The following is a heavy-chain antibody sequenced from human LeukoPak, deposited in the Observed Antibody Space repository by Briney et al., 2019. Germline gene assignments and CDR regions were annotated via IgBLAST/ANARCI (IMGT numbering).Heavy chain of an antibody. D-gene: IGHD3-3*01. CDR3: ARAGDGVVITHRIDY. CDR1: GGSISSGGYY. Sequence: PSETLSLTCTVSGGSISSGGYYWTWIRQHPGKGLEWIGYIYSSGSTYYNPSLKSRVTISVDTSKNQFSLKLTSVTAADTAVYYCARAGDGVVITHRIDYWGQGTLVTVSS. J-gene: IGHJ4*02. CDR2: IYSSGST. V-gene: IGHV4-31*03.